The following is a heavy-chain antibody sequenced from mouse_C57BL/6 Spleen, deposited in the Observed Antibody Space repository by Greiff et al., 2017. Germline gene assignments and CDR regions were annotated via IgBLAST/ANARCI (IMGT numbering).Heavy chain of an antibody. J-gene: IGHJ3*01. CDR3: ARYLDSSGYGWVAY. D-gene: IGHD3-2*02. V-gene: IGHV1-26*01. CDR1: GYTFTDYY. Sequence: EVQLQQSGPELVKPGASVKISCKASGYTFTDYYMNWVKQSHGKSLEWIGDINPNNGGTSYNQKFKGKATLTVDKSSSTAYMELRSLTSEDSADYYCARYLDSSGYGWVAYWGKGTLVTVSA. CDR2: INPNNGGT.